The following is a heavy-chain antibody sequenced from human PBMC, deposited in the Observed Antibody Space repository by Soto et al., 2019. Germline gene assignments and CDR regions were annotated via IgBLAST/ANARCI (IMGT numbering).Heavy chain of an antibody. V-gene: IGHV3-30*18. CDR1: GFTFSSYG. CDR2: ISYDGSNK. D-gene: IGHD4-17*01. Sequence: GGSLRLSCAASGFTFSSYGMHWVRQAPGKGLEWVAVISYDGSNKYYADSVKGRFTISRDNSKNTLYLQMNSLRAEDTAVYYCANQFEYGDRGEIDVFFAFDIWGQGTMVTVSS. J-gene: IGHJ3*02. CDR3: ANQFEYGDRGEIDVFFAFDI.